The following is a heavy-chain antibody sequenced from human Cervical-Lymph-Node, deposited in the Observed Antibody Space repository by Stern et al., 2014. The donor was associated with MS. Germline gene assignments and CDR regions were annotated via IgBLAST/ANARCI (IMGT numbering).Heavy chain of an antibody. J-gene: IGHJ4*02. V-gene: IGHV3-9*01. CDR1: GFKFHDYA. D-gene: IGHD3-22*01. CDR2: ISGNSGDK. Sequence: EVQLVESGGGLVQPGGSPRLSCAASGFKFHDYALHWVRQAPGKGLEWVSGISGNSGDKDYAESVKGRFTISRDNAKNSLYLEMNSLRPEDTALYFCANDLDSSGYYYAIDFWGQGTLVTVSS. CDR3: ANDLDSSGYYYAIDF.